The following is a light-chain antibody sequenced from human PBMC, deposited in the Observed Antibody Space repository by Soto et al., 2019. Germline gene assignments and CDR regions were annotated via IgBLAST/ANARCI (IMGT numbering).Light chain of an antibody. CDR1: QSVTSTY. V-gene: IGKV3-20*01. Sequence: EVVLTQSPGTLSLSPGERATLYCRASQSVTSTYLAWYQQKPGQAPRLLIYGASTSATGIPDRFSASGSGTDFTLTISRLEPEDFAVYDCQHHGSSPVTFVPGTKVDIK. J-gene: IGKJ3*01. CDR3: QHHGSSPVT. CDR2: GAS.